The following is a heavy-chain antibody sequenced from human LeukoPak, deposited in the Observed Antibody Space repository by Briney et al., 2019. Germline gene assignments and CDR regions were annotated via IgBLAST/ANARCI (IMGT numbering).Heavy chain of an antibody. Sequence: ASVKVSCKGSEYTFTGYYMHWVRQAPGQGLEWMGRINPNSGGTDYAQKFQGRVTMTRDTSISTAYMDLSSLRSDDTAVYYGVRDRGGYCSRANCRAGWFDPWGQGTLVTVSS. CDR2: INPNSGGT. D-gene: IGHD2-2*01. J-gene: IGHJ5*02. CDR3: VRDRGGYCSRANCRAGWFDP. CDR1: EYTFTGYY. V-gene: IGHV1-2*06.